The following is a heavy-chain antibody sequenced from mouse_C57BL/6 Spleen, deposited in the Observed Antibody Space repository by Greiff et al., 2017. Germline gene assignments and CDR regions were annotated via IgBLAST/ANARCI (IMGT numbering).Heavy chain of an antibody. J-gene: IGHJ4*01. Sequence: VHVKQSGPELVKPGASVKISCKASGYSFTDYNMNWVKQSNGKSLEWIGVINPNYGTTSYNQKFKGKATLTVDQSSSTAYMQLNSLTSEDSAVYYCAKFITTVVATRDYAMDYWGQGTSVTVSS. CDR3: AKFITTVVATRDYAMDY. D-gene: IGHD1-1*01. V-gene: IGHV1-39*01. CDR1: GYSFTDYN. CDR2: INPNYGTT.